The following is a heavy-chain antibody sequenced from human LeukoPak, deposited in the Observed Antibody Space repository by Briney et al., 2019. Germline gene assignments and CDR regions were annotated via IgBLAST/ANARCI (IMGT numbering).Heavy chain of an antibody. J-gene: IGHJ4*02. V-gene: IGHV3-43*01. CDR1: GFTFDDYN. Sequence: PGGSLRLSCAASGFTFDDYNMHWVRQAPGKGLEWVSLISWDGGTTGYVDSVKGRFTISRDNAKNSLYLQMNSLRAEDTALYHCARDRSYGSFDYWGQGTLVTVSS. D-gene: IGHD5-18*01. CDR2: ISWDGGTT. CDR3: ARDRSYGSFDY.